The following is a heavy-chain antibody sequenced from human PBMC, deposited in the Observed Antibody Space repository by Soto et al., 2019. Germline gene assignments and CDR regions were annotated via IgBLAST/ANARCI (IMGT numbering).Heavy chain of an antibody. CDR2: IYYSGST. D-gene: IGHD2-15*01. CDR1: GGSISSGDYY. CDR3: ARAPLLHGHIVVVVAAPRAYYFDY. V-gene: IGHV4-30-4*01. Sequence: QVQLQESGPGLVKPSQTLSLTCTVSGGSISSGDYYWSWIRQPPGKGLEWIGYIYYSGSTYYNPSLKSRVTISVDTSKNQFSLKLSSVTAADTAVYYCARAPLLHGHIVVVVAAPRAYYFDYWGQGTLVTVSS. J-gene: IGHJ4*02.